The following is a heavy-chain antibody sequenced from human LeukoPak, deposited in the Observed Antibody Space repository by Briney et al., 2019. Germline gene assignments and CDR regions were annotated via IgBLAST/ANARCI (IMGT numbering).Heavy chain of an antibody. CDR3: ARQVGRPTTFDY. CDR1: GVSLSSSY. CDR2: FYSGSTT. Sequence: GGSLRLSCAASGVSLSSSYMGWVRQAPGKGLEWVSAFYSGSTTYYADSVKGRFTISTDTSKNTLYLQMNSLRAEDTAVYYCARQVGRPTTFDYWGQGTLVTVSS. J-gene: IGHJ4*02. D-gene: IGHD1-26*01. V-gene: IGHV3-53*01.